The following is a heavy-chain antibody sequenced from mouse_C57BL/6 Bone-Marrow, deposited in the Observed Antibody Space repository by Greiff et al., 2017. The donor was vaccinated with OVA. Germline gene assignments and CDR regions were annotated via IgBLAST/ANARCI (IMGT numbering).Heavy chain of an antibody. V-gene: IGHV1-82*01. D-gene: IGHD1-1*01. J-gene: IGHJ1*03. CDR2: IYPGDGDT. Sequence: QVQLKESGPELVKPGASVKISCKASGYAFSSSWMNWVKQRPGKGLEWIGRIYPGDGDTNYNGKFKGKATLTADKSSSTAYMQLSSLTSEDSAVYFCARIPYYYGSYWYFDVWGTGTTVTVSS. CDR1: GYAFSSSW. CDR3: ARIPYYYGSYWYFDV.